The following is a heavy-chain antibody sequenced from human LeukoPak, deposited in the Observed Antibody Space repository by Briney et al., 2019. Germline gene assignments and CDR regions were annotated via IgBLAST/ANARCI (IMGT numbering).Heavy chain of an antibody. J-gene: IGHJ4*02. D-gene: IGHD6-13*01. CDR3: ARHDGSSWPFDY. CDR2: IDPSDSYT. CDR1: GYSFTSYW. Sequence: GESLRISCKGSGYSFTSYWISWVRQMPGKGLEWMGRIDPSDSYTNYSPSFQGHVTISADKSISTAYLRWSSLKASDTAMYYCARHDGSSWPFDYWGQGTLVTVSS. V-gene: IGHV5-10-1*01.